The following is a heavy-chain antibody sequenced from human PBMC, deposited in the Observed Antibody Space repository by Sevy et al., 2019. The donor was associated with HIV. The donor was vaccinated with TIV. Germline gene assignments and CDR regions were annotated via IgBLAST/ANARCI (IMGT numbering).Heavy chain of an antibody. CDR2: IYYSGST. CDR3: ARHSDLAAGCWFDP. D-gene: IGHD6-13*01. V-gene: IGHV4-39*01. CDR1: GGSISSSSYY. Sequence: SETLSLTCTVSGGSISSSSYYWGWIRQPPGKGLEWIGSIYYSGSTYYNPSLKSRVTISVDTSKNQFSLKLSSVTAADTAVYDCARHSDLAAGCWFDPWGQGTLVTVSS. J-gene: IGHJ5*02.